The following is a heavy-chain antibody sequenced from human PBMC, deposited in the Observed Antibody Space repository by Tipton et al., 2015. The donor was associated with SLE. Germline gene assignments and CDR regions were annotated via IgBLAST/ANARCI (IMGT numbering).Heavy chain of an antibody. CDR2: ISGSGGST. V-gene: IGHV3-23*01. CDR3: ARPRAAAGTGALDY. CDR1: GFTFSSYA. J-gene: IGHJ4*02. D-gene: IGHD6-13*01. Sequence: SLRLSCAASGFTFSSYAMSWVRQAPGKGLEWVSAISGSGGSTYYADSVKGRFTISRDNSKNTLYLQMNSLRAEDTAVYYCARPRAAAGTGALDYWGQGTLVTVSS.